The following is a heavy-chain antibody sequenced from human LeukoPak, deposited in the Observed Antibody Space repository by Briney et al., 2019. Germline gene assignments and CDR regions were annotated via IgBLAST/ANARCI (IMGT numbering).Heavy chain of an antibody. Sequence: GASVKVSCKASGYTFTSYAMHWVRQAPGQRLEWMGWINAGNGNTKYSQEFQGRVTITRDTSASTAYMELSSLRSEDTAVYYCARDPRYSSGWYDYWGQGTLVTVSS. CDR2: INAGNGNT. D-gene: IGHD6-19*01. CDR3: ARDPRYSSGWYDY. CDR1: GYTFTSYA. J-gene: IGHJ4*02. V-gene: IGHV1-3*01.